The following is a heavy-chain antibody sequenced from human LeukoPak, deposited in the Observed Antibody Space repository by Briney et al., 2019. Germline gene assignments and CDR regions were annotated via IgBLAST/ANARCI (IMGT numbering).Heavy chain of an antibody. D-gene: IGHD3-22*01. CDR3: ARAGGYDSSPDDFDI. CDR1: GGTFSSYA. V-gene: IGHV1-69*05. J-gene: IGHJ3*02. CDR2: IIPIFGTA. Sequence: GASVKVSCKAFGGTFSSYAISWVRQAPRQGLEWMGGIIPIFGTANYAQKFQGRVTITTDESTSTAYMELSSLRSEDTAVYYCARAGGYDSSPDDFDIWGQGTMVTVSS.